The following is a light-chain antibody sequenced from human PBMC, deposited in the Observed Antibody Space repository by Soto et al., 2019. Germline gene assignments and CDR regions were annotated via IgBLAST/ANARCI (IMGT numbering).Light chain of an antibody. CDR2: AAS. CDR3: QQADSFPLT. J-gene: IGKJ4*01. V-gene: IGKV1-12*01. CDR1: QSISSN. Sequence: DIQMTHSPSTPCAAVGDIVTITCRASQSISSNLAWYQQKPGKAPKLLIYAASSLESGVPSRFSGSGYGTDFTLTINSLQTEDFATYYCQQADSFPLTFGGGTKVDIK.